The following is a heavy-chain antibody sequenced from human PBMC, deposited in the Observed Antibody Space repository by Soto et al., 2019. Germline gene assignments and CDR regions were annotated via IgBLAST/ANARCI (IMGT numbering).Heavy chain of an antibody. Sequence: ASVKVSCKASGGTFSSYAISWVRQAPGQGLEWMGGIIPIFGTANYAQKFQGRVTITADESTSTAYMELSSLRSEDTAVYYCARELVERRDYYYYGLDVWGQGTTVTVSS. V-gene: IGHV1-69*13. CDR3: ARELVERRDYYYYGLDV. CDR2: IIPIFGTA. D-gene: IGHD1-1*01. CDR1: GGTFSSYA. J-gene: IGHJ6*02.